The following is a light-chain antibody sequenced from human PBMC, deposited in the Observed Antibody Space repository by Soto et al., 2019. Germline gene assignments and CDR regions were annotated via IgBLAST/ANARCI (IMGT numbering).Light chain of an antibody. CDR3: QQSQSTPLT. CDR2: AAS. J-gene: IGKJ4*01. Sequence: DIQMTQSPSSLSASVGDRVTITCRASQTISTYLNWYQQKPGKAPKLLIYAASSLQSGVPSRFSGSGSGTDFTRTISPLQPEDFASYYCQQSQSTPLTFGCGTKVEI. CDR1: QTISTY. V-gene: IGKV1-39*01.